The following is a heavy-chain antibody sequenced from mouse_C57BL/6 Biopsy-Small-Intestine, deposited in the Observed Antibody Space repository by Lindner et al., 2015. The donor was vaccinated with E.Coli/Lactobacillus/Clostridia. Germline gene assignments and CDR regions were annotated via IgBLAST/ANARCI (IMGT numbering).Heavy chain of an antibody. J-gene: IGHJ4*01. CDR2: IYPGDDDT. V-gene: IGHV1-80*01. D-gene: IGHD1-1*01. CDR1: GYAFSSYW. Sequence: VQLQESGAELVKPGASVKISCKASGYAFSSYWMNWVKQRPGKGLEWIGQIYPGDDDTDNNGKFKGKATLTADKSSSTAYMQLSSLTSEDSAVYFCARDPVGGIYYAMDYWGQGTSVTVSS. CDR3: ARDPVGGIYYAMDY.